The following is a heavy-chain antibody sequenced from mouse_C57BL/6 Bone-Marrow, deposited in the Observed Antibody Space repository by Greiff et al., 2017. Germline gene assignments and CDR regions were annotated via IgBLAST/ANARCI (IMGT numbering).Heavy chain of an antibody. CDR2: IYPSDSET. J-gene: IGHJ3*01. CDR3: AGSNCGEFAC. Sequence: QVQLQQPGAELVRPGSSVKLSCKASGYTFTSYWMDWVKQRPGQGLEWIGTIYPSDSETHYNQKFKDKATLTVDKSSSTAYMQLSSLTSEDSAVXYCAGSNCGEFACWGKGTLVTVSA. V-gene: IGHV1-61*01. D-gene: IGHD2-5*01. CDR1: GYTFTSYW.